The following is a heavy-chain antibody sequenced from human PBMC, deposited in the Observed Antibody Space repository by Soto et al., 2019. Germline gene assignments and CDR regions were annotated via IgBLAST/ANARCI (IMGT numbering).Heavy chain of an antibody. CDR2: ISAYNGNT. CDR3: AREVRYDFWSGYYLDV. V-gene: IGHV1-18*01. D-gene: IGHD3-3*01. CDR1: GYTFTSYG. Sequence: ASVKVSCKASGYTFTSYGISWVRQAPGQGLEWMGWISAYNGNTNYAQKLQGRVTMTTDTSTSTAYMELRSLRSDDTAVYYCAREVRYDFWSGYYLDVWGKGTTVTVSS. J-gene: IGHJ6*04.